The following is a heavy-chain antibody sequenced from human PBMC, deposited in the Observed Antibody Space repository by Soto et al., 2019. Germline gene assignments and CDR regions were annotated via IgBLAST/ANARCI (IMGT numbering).Heavy chain of an antibody. D-gene: IGHD1-1*01. Sequence: QVQLVQSGAGVKKPGSSVKVSCKASGGTFSSYAISWVRQAPGQGLEWMGGIIPIFGTANYGQKFQGRVTMTADEATRAAYLELSSLRAEDTAVYYCASPTKPLYYYSGMDVWGQGTTVTVSS. V-gene: IGHV1-69*12. CDR1: GGTFSSYA. J-gene: IGHJ6*02. CDR3: ASPTKPLYYYSGMDV. CDR2: IIPIFGTA.